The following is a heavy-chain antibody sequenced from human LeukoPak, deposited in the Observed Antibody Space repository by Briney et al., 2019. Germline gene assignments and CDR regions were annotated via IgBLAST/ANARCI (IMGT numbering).Heavy chain of an antibody. V-gene: IGHV3-23*01. J-gene: IGHJ4*02. CDR1: GFTFDTYA. CDR2: ISGSGADT. CDR3: AKVPPHDDSGYSNPY. D-gene: IGHD3-22*01. Sequence: PGGSLRLSCAASGFTFDTYAMSWVRQAPGKGLEWVSGISGSGADTLYADSVRGQFTISRDNSKNTLYLQMNSLGAEDTAVYYCAKVPPHDDSGYSNPYWGQGTLVTVSS.